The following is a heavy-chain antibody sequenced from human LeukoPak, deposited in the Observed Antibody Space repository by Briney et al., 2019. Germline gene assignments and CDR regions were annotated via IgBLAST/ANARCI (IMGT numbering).Heavy chain of an antibody. D-gene: IGHD3-10*01. CDR1: GGSISSGSYY. CDR3: ARDYYGSGSHDY. V-gene: IGHV4-61*02. CDR2: IYTSGST. Sequence: SQTLSLTCTVSGGSISSGSYYWSWIRQPAGKGLEWIGRIYTSGSTNYNPSLKSRVTISVDTSKNQFPLKLSSVTAADTAVYYCARDYYGSGSHDYWGQGTLVTVSS. J-gene: IGHJ4*02.